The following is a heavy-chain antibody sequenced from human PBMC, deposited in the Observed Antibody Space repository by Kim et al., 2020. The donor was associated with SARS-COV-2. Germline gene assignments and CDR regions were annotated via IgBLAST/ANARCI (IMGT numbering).Heavy chain of an antibody. CDR2: ISGSGGST. CDR1: GFTFSNYA. J-gene: IGHJ4*02. CDR3: AKEGDSYGGTAGFDY. V-gene: IGHV3-23*01. D-gene: IGHD1-26*01. Sequence: GGSLRLSCAASGFTFSNYAMSWVRQAPGKGLGWVSCISGSGGSTYYADSVKGRFTISRDNSKNTLYLQMNSLRAEDTAVYYCAKEGDSYGGTAGFDYWGQGTLVTVSS.